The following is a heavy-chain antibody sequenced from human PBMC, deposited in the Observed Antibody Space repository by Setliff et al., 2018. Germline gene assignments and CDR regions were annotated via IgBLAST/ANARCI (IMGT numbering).Heavy chain of an antibody. J-gene: IGHJ4*02. CDR2: VFHTGDNT. Sequence: ASVKVSCKASGYTFTSYHMHWVRQAPGQGLEWMGIVFHTGDNTIYARMFQGRVTMTRDTSTSTVYMELSSLRSEDTAVYYCAREKPHTYNFDYWGQGTPVTSPQ. D-gene: IGHD1-1*01. CDR3: AREKPHTYNFDY. CDR1: GYTFTSYH. V-gene: IGHV1-46*01.